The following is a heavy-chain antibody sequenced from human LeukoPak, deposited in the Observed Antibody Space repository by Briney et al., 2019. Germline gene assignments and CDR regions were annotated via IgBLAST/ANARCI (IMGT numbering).Heavy chain of an antibody. CDR3: ARAEGGPATAIY. Sequence: GGSLRLSCAPSGFTFSSYGMHWVRQAPGKGLEWVAGIWYHGNKDHYADSVKGRFTISRDNSKNTLYLEMNSLRAEDTALYYCARAEGGPATAIYWGQGTLVTVSS. V-gene: IGHV3-33*01. CDR2: IWYHGNKD. J-gene: IGHJ4*02. CDR1: GFTFSSYG. D-gene: IGHD2-21*02.